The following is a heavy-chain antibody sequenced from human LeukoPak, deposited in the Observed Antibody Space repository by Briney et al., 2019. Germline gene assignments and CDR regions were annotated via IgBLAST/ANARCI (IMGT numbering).Heavy chain of an antibody. D-gene: IGHD2-15*01. V-gene: IGHV1-46*01. CDR3: ARDDVVGGGDY. CDR2: INPSGGST. Sequence: GASVKVSCKASGYTFTGYYMHWVRQAPGQGLEWMRIINPSGGSTSYAQKFQGRVTMTRDTSTSTVYMELSSLRSEDTAVYYCARDDVVGGGDYCGQGTLVTVSS. CDR1: GYTFTGYY. J-gene: IGHJ4*02.